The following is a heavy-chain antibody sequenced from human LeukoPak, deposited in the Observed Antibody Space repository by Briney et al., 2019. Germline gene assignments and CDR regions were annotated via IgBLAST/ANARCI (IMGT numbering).Heavy chain of an antibody. CDR3: AREEVEMSSGVDY. CDR1: GFTFSSYS. V-gene: IGHV3-48*01. J-gene: IGHJ4*02. D-gene: IGHD5-24*01. CDR2: ISSSSSTI. Sequence: LRLSCAAPGFTFSSYSMNWVRQAQGKGLEWVSYISSSSSTIYYADSVKGRFTISRDNAKNSLYLQMNSLRAEDTAVYYCAREEVEMSSGVDYWGQGTLVTVSS.